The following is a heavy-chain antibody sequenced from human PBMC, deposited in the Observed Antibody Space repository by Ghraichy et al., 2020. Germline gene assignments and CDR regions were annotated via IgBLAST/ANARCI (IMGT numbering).Heavy chain of an antibody. CDR1: GFIFSTSW. Sequence: GGSLRLSCAASGFIFSTSWMSWVRQAPGKGLEWVASIKQDGSEKYYVDSVKGRFTISRDNAENSLYLQMNSLRAEDTAVYYCARGPYWGQGTLVIVSS. J-gene: IGHJ4*02. V-gene: IGHV3-7*03. CDR2: IKQDGSEK. CDR3: ARGPY. D-gene: IGHD3-16*01.